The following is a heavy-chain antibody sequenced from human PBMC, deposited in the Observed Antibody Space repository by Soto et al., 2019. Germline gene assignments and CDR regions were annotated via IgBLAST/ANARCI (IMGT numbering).Heavy chain of an antibody. D-gene: IGHD1-26*01. CDR2: ISSSSRYI. CDR1: GFTFSSYS. V-gene: IGHV3-21*01. J-gene: IGHJ6*02. CDR3: ARDETGRGMDV. Sequence: GGSLRLSCAASGFTFSSYSMNWVRQAPGKGLEWVSSISSSSRYIYYADSVKGRFTISRDNDKSSLYLQMNSLRAEDTAVYYCARDETGRGMDVWGQGTTVTVSS.